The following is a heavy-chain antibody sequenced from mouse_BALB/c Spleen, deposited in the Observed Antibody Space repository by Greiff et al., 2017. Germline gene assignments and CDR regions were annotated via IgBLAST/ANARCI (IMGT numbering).Heavy chain of an antibody. CDR1: GFTFSSYG. CDR3: ARDELRRYFDV. V-gene: IGHV5-6*01. J-gene: IGHJ1*01. Sequence: DVQLVESGGDLVKPGGSLKLSCAASGFTFSSYGMSWVRQTPDKRLEWVATISSGGSYTYYPDSVKGRFTISRDNAKNTLYLQMSSLKSEDTAMYYCARDELRRYFDVWGAGTTVTVSS. CDR2: ISSGGSYT. D-gene: IGHD2-12*01.